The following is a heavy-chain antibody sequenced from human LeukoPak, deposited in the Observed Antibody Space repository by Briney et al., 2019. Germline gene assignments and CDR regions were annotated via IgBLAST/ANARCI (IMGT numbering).Heavy chain of an antibody. V-gene: IGHV3-23*01. D-gene: IGHD4-23*01. Sequence: LEWVXAISGSGGSTYYADSVKGRFTISRDNSKNTLYLQMNSLRAEDTAVYYCAKDRLRWPYYFDYWGQGTLVTVSS. CDR3: AKDRLRWPYYFDY. J-gene: IGHJ4*02. CDR2: ISGSGGST.